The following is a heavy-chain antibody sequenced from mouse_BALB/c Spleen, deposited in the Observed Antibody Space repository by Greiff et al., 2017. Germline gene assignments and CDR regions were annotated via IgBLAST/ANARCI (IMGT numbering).Heavy chain of an antibody. D-gene: IGHD2-10*02. Sequence: VQLKESGAELVKPGASVKLSCTASGFNIKDTYMHWVKQRPEQGLEWIGRIDPANGNTKYDPKFQGKATITADTSSNTAYLQLSSLTSEDTAVYYCARDGGYGNYDFDYWGQGTTLTVSS. CDR2: IDPANGNT. CDR3: ARDGGYGNYDFDY. V-gene: IGHV14-3*02. CDR1: GFNIKDTY. J-gene: IGHJ2*01.